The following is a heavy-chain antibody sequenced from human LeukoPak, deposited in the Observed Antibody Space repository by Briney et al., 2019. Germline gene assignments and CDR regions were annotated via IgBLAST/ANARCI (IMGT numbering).Heavy chain of an antibody. Sequence: PSETLSLTCAVYGGSISGYYWSWIRQPQGKGLEWIGEINHSGSTNYNPSLKSRVTISVDTSKNQFSLKLSSVTAADTAVYYCARTNYYASGSYYRYFDYWGQGTLVTVSS. J-gene: IGHJ4*02. CDR3: ARTNYYASGSYYRYFDY. CDR2: INHSGST. V-gene: IGHV4-34*01. D-gene: IGHD3-10*01. CDR1: GGSISGYY.